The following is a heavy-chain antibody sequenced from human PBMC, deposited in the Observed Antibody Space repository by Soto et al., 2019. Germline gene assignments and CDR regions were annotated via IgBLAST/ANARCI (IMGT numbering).Heavy chain of an antibody. CDR3: ARDLMITFGGVIA. CDR2: IKQDGSEK. D-gene: IGHD3-16*02. J-gene: IGHJ5*02. CDR1: GFTFSSYW. V-gene: IGHV3-7*01. Sequence: QTGGSLRLSCAASGFTFSSYWMSWVRQAPGKGMEWVDNIKQDGSEKYYVDSVKGRFTISRDNAKNSLYLQMNSLRAEDTAVYYCARDLMITFGGVIAWGQGTLVTVSS.